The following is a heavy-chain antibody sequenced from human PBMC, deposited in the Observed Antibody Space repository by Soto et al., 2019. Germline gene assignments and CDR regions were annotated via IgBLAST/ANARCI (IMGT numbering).Heavy chain of an antibody. CDR3: ARGGRIDFWSGYPGYYYYMDV. CDR1: GYTFTSYD. J-gene: IGHJ6*03. Sequence: ASVKVSCKASGYTFTSYDINWVRQATGQGLEWMGWMNPNSGNTGYAQKFQGRVTMTRNTSISTAYMELSSLRSEDTAMYYCARGGRIDFWSGYPGYYYYMDVWGKGTTVTVSS. D-gene: IGHD3-3*01. CDR2: MNPNSGNT. V-gene: IGHV1-8*01.